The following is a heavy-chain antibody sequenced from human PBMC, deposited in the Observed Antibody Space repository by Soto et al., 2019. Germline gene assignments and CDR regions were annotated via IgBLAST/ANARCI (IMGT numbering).Heavy chain of an antibody. CDR1: GYSFTSYW. CDR3: ARQRCSGGSCYYYYMDV. CDR2: IYPGDSDT. V-gene: IGHV5-51*01. Sequence: PGESLKISCKGSGYSFTSYWIGWVRQMPGKGLEWMGIIYPGDSDTRYSPSFQGQVTISADKSISTAYLQWSSLKASDTAMYYCARQRCSGGSCYYYYMDVWGEGTTVTVSS. J-gene: IGHJ6*03. D-gene: IGHD2-15*01.